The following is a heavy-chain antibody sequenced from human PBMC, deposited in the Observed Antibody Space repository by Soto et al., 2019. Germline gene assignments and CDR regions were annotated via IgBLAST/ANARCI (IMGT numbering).Heavy chain of an antibody. D-gene: IGHD3-3*01. CDR3: ARDMTFYDFWSGYSRADDAFEI. CDR1: GGSISSYY. CDR2: IYTSGST. J-gene: IGHJ3*02. Sequence: SETLSLTCTVSGGSISSYYWSWIRQPAGKGLEWIGRIYTSGSTNYNPSLKSRVTMSVDTSKNQFSLKLSSVTAADTAVYYCARDMTFYDFWSGYSRADDAFEIWGQGTMVTVSS. V-gene: IGHV4-4*07.